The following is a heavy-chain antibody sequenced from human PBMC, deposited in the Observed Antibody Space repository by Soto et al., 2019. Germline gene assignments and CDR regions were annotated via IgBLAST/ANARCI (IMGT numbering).Heavy chain of an antibody. V-gene: IGHV2-5*02. CDR1: GFSLSTSGVG. CDR3: AHRPNCWSTSCFYFDC. Sequence: QITLKESGPTLVKPTQTLTLTCTFSGFSLSTSGVGVGWVRHPPGKALERLALVYWDGEKRYSPSLKIRLTITNDTYKNHVVLTMTNVEPVDSATYYCAHRPNCWSTSCFYFDCWGQGILVTVSS. D-gene: IGHD2-2*01. J-gene: IGHJ4*02. CDR2: VYWDGEK.